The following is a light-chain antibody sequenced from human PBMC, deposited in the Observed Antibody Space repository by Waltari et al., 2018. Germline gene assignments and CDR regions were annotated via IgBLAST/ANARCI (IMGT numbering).Light chain of an antibody. CDR2: GAS. J-gene: IGKJ2*01. CDR3: QQYESWPRT. V-gene: IGKV3D-15*01. Sequence: EVLMTQSPDTLSLSPGETATLPCRASQSVDNSLAWYQQKIGQAPSLLIYGASNRAADIPDRFSASGYGTEFTLTISSLQSEDFAVYYCQQYESWPRTFGQGTKLEI. CDR1: QSVDNS.